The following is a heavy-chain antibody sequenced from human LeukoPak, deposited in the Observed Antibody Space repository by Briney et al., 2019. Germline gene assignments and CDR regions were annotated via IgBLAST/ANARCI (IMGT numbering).Heavy chain of an antibody. Sequence: SSETLSLTCTVSGGSISSYYWSWIRQPPGKGLEWIGYIYYSGSTNYNPSVKSRVTISEDTSKNQFSLKLTSVTAADTAVYYCARKPPSGPGYYYSYGMDVWGQGTTVTVPS. V-gene: IGHV4-59*08. CDR2: IYYSGST. CDR3: ARKPPSGPGYYYSYGMDV. CDR1: GGSISSYY. J-gene: IGHJ6*02.